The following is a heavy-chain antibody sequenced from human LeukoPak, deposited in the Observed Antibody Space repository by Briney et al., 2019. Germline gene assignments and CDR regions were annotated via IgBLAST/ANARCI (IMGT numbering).Heavy chain of an antibody. CDR3: ARGGHQRYFDWLSDY. CDR1: GGTFSSYA. CDR2: IIPIFGTA. D-gene: IGHD3-9*01. Sequence: SVKVSCKASGGTFSSYAISWVRQAPGQGLEWMGGIIPIFGTANYARKFQGRVTITADESTGTAYMELSSLRSEDTAVYYCARGGHQRYFDWLSDYWGQGTLVTVSS. V-gene: IGHV1-69*13. J-gene: IGHJ4*02.